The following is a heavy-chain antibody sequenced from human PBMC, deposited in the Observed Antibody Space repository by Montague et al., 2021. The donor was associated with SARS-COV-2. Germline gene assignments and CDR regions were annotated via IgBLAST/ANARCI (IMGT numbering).Heavy chain of an antibody. CDR3: ARGSTSSWKQKIRENRRISLATSYFHNFVMDV. CDR2: VNPGGSN. CDR1: GASFSDYS. Sequence: SETLSLTCAVYGASFSDYSWTWVRQAPGEGLAWIGEVNPGGSNXXXPSXXXRVSISVDTSKSQFSLTLRSVTAADSAIYYCARGSTSSWKQKIRENRRISLATSYFHNFVMDVWGQGTTVVVSS. J-gene: IGHJ6*02. D-gene: IGHD6-13*01. V-gene: IGHV4-34*01.